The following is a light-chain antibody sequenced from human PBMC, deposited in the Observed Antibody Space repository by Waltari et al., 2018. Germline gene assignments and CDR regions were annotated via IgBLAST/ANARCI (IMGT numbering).Light chain of an antibody. CDR2: GAS. J-gene: IGKJ1*01. Sequence: EIVMTQYPATLSVSQGERATLSCRASQSVSSNLAWYQQKPGQAPRLLIYGASTRATGIPARFSGSGSGTEFTLTISSLQSEDFAVYYCQQYNNWRGTFGQGTKVEIK. CDR3: QQYNNWRGT. CDR1: QSVSSN. V-gene: IGKV3-15*01.